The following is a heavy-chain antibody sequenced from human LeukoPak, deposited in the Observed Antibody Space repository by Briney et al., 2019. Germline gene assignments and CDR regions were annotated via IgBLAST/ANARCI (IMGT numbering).Heavy chain of an antibody. J-gene: IGHJ4*02. D-gene: IGHD1-26*01. CDR2: VSYSGTT. CDR1: GGSISSYY. V-gene: IGHV4-59*12. CDR3: ARAVVVGAPYDY. Sequence: SATLSLTCTVSGGSISSYYWTWIRQPPGKGLEWIGYVSYSGTTKYNPSLKSRVTISVDTSKNQFSLKLSSVTAADTAVYYCARAVVVGAPYDYWGQGTLVTVSS.